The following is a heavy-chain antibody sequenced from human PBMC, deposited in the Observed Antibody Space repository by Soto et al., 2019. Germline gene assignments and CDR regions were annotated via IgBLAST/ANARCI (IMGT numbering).Heavy chain of an antibody. D-gene: IGHD3-10*01. CDR3: ARDLERSEVLLWFGELSSYGMDV. CDR2: IWYDGSNK. V-gene: IGHV3-33*01. CDR1: GFTFSSYG. Sequence: GGSLRLSCAASGFTFSSYGMHWVRQAPGKGLEWVAVIWYDGSNKYYADSVKGRFTISRDNSKNTLYLQMNSLRAEDTAVYYCARDLERSEVLLWFGELSSYGMDVWGQGTTVTVSS. J-gene: IGHJ6*02.